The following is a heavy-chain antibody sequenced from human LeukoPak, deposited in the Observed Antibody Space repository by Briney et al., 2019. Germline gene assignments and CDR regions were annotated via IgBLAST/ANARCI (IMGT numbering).Heavy chain of an antibody. V-gene: IGHV3-30*18. CDR2: ISYDGNNK. D-gene: IGHD3-10*01. Sequence: GRSLRLSCAASGFTFSSYGMHWVRQAPGKGLEWVAVISYDGNNKYYADSVKGRFTISRDNSKNTLYLQMNSLRAADTAVYYCAKGPVLLWFGDPNGGAFDIWGQGTMVTVSS. CDR1: GFTFSSYG. CDR3: AKGPVLLWFGDPNGGAFDI. J-gene: IGHJ3*02.